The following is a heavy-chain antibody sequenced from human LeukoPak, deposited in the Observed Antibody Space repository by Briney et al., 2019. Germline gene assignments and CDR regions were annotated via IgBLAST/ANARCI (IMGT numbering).Heavy chain of an antibody. V-gene: IGHV3-30-3*01. Sequence: PGRSLRLSCAASGFTFSSYAMHWVRQAPGKGLEWVAVISYDGSNKYYADSVKGRFTISRDSSKNTLYMQMNSLRAEDTAVYYCARARLGYCSSTSCYTDDIVRYYFDYWGQGTLVTVSS. D-gene: IGHD2-2*02. CDR3: ARARLGYCSSTSCYTDDIVRYYFDY. CDR1: GFTFSSYA. J-gene: IGHJ4*02. CDR2: ISYDGSNK.